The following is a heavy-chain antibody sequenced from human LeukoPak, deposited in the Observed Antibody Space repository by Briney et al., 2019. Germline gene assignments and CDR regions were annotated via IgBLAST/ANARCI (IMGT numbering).Heavy chain of an antibody. Sequence: GASVTVSCKASGGTFSIYAISWVRQAPGQGLEWMGGIIPIFGTANYAQKFQGRVTITADESTSTAYMELSSLRSEDTAVYYCARYGGLTRGWYWFDPWGQGTLVTVSS. D-gene: IGHD3-16*01. CDR1: GGTFSIYA. V-gene: IGHV1-69*13. CDR3: ARYGGLTRGWYWFDP. CDR2: IIPIFGTA. J-gene: IGHJ5*02.